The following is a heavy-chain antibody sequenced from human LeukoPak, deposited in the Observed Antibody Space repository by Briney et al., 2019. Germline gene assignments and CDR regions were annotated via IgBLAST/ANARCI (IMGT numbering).Heavy chain of an antibody. D-gene: IGHD2-21*01. J-gene: IGHJ4*02. Sequence: GGSLRLSCPVSGFTFSSYAMSWVRQAPGKGLEWVSVISGSGGSTYHADSVKGRFTISRDNSKNTLYLQMNSLRVEDTAVYYCAKPGPLWQYYFDYWGQGTLVTVSS. CDR3: AKPGPLWQYYFDY. V-gene: IGHV3-23*01. CDR2: ISGSGGST. CDR1: GFTFSSYA.